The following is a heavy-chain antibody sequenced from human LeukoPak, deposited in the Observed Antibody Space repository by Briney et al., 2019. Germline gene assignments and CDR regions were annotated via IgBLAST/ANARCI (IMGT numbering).Heavy chain of an antibody. CDR2: ISAYNGNT. CDR3: AREGRADQLYYYYYMDV. V-gene: IGHV1-18*01. Sequence: ASVKVSCKTSGYTFTSYGISWVRQAPGQGLEWMGWISAYNGNTNYAQKLQGRVTMTTDTSTSTAYMELRSLRSDDTAVYYCAREGRADQLYYYYYMDVWGKGTTVTVSS. CDR1: GYTFTSYG. J-gene: IGHJ6*03. D-gene: IGHD1-1*01.